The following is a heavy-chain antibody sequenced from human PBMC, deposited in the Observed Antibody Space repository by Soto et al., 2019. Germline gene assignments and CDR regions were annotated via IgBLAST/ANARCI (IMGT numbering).Heavy chain of an antibody. CDR2: ISSSSSTI. V-gene: IGHV3-48*02. CDR3: ARVPPTQWLATLEWH. Sequence: GGSLRLSCAASGFTFSSYSMNWVRQAPGKGLGWVSYISSSSSTIYYADSVKGRFTISRDNAKNSLYLQMNSLRDEDTAVYYCARVPPTQWLATLEWHWGQGTLVTSPQ. D-gene: IGHD6-19*01. J-gene: IGHJ4*02. CDR1: GFTFSSYS.